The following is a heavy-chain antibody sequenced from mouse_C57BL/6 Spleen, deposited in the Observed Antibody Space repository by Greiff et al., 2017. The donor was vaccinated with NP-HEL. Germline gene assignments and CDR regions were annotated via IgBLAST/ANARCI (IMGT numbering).Heavy chain of an antibody. CDR3: ARTYYGYDGAY. D-gene: IGHD2-9*01. CDR2: IDPSDSYT. V-gene: IGHV1-50*01. CDR1: GYTFTSYW. Sequence: QVQLQQPGAELVKPGASVKLSCKASGYTFTSYWMQWVKQRPGQGLEWIGEIDPSDSYTNYNQKFKGKATLTVDTSSSTAYMQLSSLASEDSAVYYCARTYYGYDGAYWGQGTLVTVSA. J-gene: IGHJ3*01.